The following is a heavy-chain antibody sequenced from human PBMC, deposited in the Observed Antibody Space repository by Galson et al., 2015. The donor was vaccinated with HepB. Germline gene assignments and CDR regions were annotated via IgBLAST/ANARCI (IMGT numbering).Heavy chain of an antibody. Sequence: SLRLSCAASGFTFSGYEMNWVRQAPGKGLEWVSYISSSGSTIFYRDSVKGRFTISRDNAKNSLYLHMNSLRAEDTAVYYCARVGEIAVAGSFDYWGQGTLVTVSS. CDR2: ISSSGSTI. D-gene: IGHD6-19*01. V-gene: IGHV3-48*03. CDR1: GFTFSGYE. CDR3: ARVGEIAVAGSFDY. J-gene: IGHJ4*02.